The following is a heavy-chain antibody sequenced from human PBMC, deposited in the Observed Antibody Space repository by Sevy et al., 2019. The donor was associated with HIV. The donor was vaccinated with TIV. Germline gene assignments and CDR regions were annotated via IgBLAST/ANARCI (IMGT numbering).Heavy chain of an antibody. CDR2: LSFGCGEI. D-gene: IGHD2-8*01. CDR1: GFTFSKYS. J-gene: IGHJ4*02. CDR3: AREGCTKPHDH. Sequence: GGSLRLSCAASGFTFSKYSMSWVRQPPGKGLEWVSTLSFGCGEINYADSVKGRFTISRDNSKSSVYLQMNNLRPEDTAVYYCAREGCTKPHDHWGQGTLVIVSS. V-gene: IGHV3-23*01.